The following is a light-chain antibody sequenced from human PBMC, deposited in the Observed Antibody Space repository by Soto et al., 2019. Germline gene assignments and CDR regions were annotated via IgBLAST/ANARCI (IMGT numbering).Light chain of an antibody. CDR1: QSVSSN. Sequence: EIVMTQSPATLSVSPGERATLSCRASQSVSSNFAWYQQKPGQAPKPLISGSSPRATGIPSRFSGSGSGTEFTLTISSLQSEDVAVYYCQQYYYWPPYTVGQGTKLEIK. V-gene: IGKV3-15*01. CDR2: GSS. CDR3: QQYYYWPPYT. J-gene: IGKJ2*01.